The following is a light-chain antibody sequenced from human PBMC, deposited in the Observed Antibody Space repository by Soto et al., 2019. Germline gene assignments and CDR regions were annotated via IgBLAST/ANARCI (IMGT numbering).Light chain of an antibody. V-gene: IGKV3-15*01. CDR2: GAS. Sequence: EIVMTQSPATLSVSPAESATRSCRASQNINSNLAWYQQKPGQAPRLLIYGASTRATDIPARFSGSGSGAEFTLTISSLQSGDFEVYHCQQYNDWPVTFGQGTQVDIK. CDR3: QQYNDWPVT. J-gene: IGKJ1*01. CDR1: QNINSN.